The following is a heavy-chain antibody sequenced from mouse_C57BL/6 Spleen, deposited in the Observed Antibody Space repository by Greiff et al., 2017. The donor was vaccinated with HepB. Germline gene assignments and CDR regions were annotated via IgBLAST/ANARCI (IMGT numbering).Heavy chain of an antibody. CDR2: INPNNGGT. Sequence: VQLKQSGPELVKPGASVKMSCKASGYTFTDYNMHWVKQSHGKSLEWIGYINPNNGGTSYNQKFKGKATLTVNKSSSTAYMELRSLTSEDSAVYYCARSRYSNYLDYWGQSTTLTVSS. V-gene: IGHV1-22*01. CDR3: ARSRYSNYLDY. J-gene: IGHJ2*01. CDR1: GYTFTDYN. D-gene: IGHD2-5*01.